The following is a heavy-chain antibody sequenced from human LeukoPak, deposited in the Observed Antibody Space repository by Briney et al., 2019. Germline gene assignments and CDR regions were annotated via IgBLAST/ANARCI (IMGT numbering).Heavy chain of an antibody. D-gene: IGHD1-1*01. CDR3: ARLERRRSFDY. Sequence: SETLSLTRSVSGGSISSSSYYWGWIRQPPGKGLEWIGNIYYSGSTYYNPSLKSRVTISVDTSKSQFSLKLSSVTAADTAVYYCARLERRRSFDYWGQGTLVTVSS. V-gene: IGHV4-39*01. J-gene: IGHJ4*02. CDR2: IYYSGST. CDR1: GGSISSSSYY.